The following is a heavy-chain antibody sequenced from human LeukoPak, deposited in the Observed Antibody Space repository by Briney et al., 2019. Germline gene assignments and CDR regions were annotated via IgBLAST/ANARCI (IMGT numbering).Heavy chain of an antibody. V-gene: IGHV1-18*01. CDR1: GYTFTSYG. J-gene: IGHJ4*02. D-gene: IGHD3-16*01. CDR3: ARRVRLGELPGY. Sequence: GASVKVSCKASGYTFTSYGISWVRQAPGQGLEWMGWISAYNGNTNYAQKFQGRVTMTRDTSISTAYMELSRLRSDDTAVYYCARRVRLGELPGYWGQGTLVTVSS. CDR2: ISAYNGNT.